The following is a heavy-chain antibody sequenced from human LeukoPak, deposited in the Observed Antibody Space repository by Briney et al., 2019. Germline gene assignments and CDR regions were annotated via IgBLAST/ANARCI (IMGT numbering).Heavy chain of an antibody. Sequence: ASVKVSCKASGYTFTSNYIHWVRQAPGQGLEWMGGIIPIFGTANYAQKFQGRVTITADESTSTAYMELSSLRSEDTAVYYCARECGSGWYLNWFDPWGQGTLVTVSS. CDR3: ARECGSGWYLNWFDP. D-gene: IGHD6-19*01. CDR1: GYTFTSNY. CDR2: IIPIFGTA. V-gene: IGHV1-69*13. J-gene: IGHJ5*02.